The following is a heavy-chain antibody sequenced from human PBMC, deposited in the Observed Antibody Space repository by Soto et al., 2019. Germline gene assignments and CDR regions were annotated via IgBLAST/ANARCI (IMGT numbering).Heavy chain of an antibody. CDR3: ACCRGYTHGPPSV. CDR1: ELTVSSYY. CDR2: IYSGGNT. V-gene: IGHV3-53*01. D-gene: IGHD5-18*01. Sequence: RESLRHSKAASELTVSSYYMNWVRQAPGKGLECVSIIYSGGNTHYADSVKGRFTISRDTSKSTLYLHMNSLRPEDTAVYYCACCRGYTHGPPSVWGQRTLVTGSA. J-gene: IGHJ4*01.